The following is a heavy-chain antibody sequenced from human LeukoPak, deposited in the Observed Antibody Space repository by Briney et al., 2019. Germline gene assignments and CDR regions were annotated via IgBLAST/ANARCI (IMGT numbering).Heavy chain of an antibody. CDR3: ARSIGLTGGGVDV. D-gene: IGHD3-9*01. CDR1: GFTFSDYN. CDR2: ITNGGSTI. Sequence: GGSLRLSCAASGFTFSDYNMSWVRQAPGKGREWVSYITNGGSTIHHADSVKGRFTISRDNAKKTLYLQMNSLRAEDTAVYYCARSIGLTGGGVDVWGQGTTVTVSS. V-gene: IGHV3-11*01. J-gene: IGHJ6*02.